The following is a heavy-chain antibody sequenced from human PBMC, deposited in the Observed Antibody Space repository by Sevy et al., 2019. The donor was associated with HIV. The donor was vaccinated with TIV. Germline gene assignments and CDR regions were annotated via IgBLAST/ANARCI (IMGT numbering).Heavy chain of an antibody. CDR2: ISSNRDNA. CDR3: ARGPEWELTSFLSH. Sequence: GGSLRLSCAASGFAFRTYAFHWVRQAPGRGLEWVGLISSNRDNAFYENSVRGRFTISRDHSMNKLYLELNNLTPDDTAVYYCARGPEWELTSFLSHWGQGTLVTVSS. V-gene: IGHV3-30-3*01. D-gene: IGHD3-9*01. CDR1: GFAFRTYA. J-gene: IGHJ4*02.